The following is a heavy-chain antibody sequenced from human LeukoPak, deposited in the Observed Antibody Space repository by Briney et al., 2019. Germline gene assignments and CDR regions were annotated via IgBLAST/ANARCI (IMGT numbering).Heavy chain of an antibody. CDR2: IWSDGGNP. V-gene: IGHV3-33*01. CDR3: ARDWCSGQSCYLDY. CDR1: GFTFSRYA. Sequence: GGSLRHSCGASGFTFSRYAMHWVRQAPGKGLEWVAVIWSDGGNPYSADSVKGRFTISRDNSKNTVFLQMNRLRAEDTAVYYCARDWCSGQSCYLDYWGQGTLVTVSS. D-gene: IGHD2-15*01. J-gene: IGHJ4*02.